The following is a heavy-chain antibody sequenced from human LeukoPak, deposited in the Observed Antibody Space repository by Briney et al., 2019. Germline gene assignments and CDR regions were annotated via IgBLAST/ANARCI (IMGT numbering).Heavy chain of an antibody. CDR2: IRGSGGST. D-gene: IGHD2-15*01. CDR3: AKGPWGGTTTPFFNY. CDR1: GFTFSSYA. Sequence: GGSLRLSCAASGFTFSSYAMSWVRQAPGKGLEWVSGIRGSGGSTYHADSVKGRFTISRDNSKNTLYLQMNSLRAEDSAVYYCAKGPWGGTTTPFFNYWGQGTLVTVSS. J-gene: IGHJ4*02. V-gene: IGHV3-23*01.